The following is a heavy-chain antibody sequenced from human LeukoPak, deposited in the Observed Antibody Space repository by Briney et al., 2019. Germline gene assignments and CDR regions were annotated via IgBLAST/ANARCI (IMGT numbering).Heavy chain of an antibody. V-gene: IGHV1-2*02. CDR1: GYTFTGYY. Sequence: ASVKVSCKASGYTFTGYYMHWVRQAPGQGLEWMGWINPNSDATNYAQKFQGRVTMTRDTSISTAYMELGRLKSDDTAVYFCARDVARTAITLIGGFDPWGQGTLVTVSS. J-gene: IGHJ5*02. CDR3: ARDVARTAITLIGGFDP. CDR2: INPNSDAT. D-gene: IGHD3-22*01.